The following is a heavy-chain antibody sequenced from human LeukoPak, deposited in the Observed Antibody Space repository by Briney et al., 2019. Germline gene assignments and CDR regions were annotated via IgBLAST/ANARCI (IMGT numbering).Heavy chain of an antibody. CDR2: INPNSGGT. Sequence: ASVKVSCKASGYTFTGYYMHWVRQAPGQGLEWMGWINPNSGGTNYAQKFQGRVTMTRDTSISTAYMELSRLRYDDTAVYYCARPVVPAALYNWFDPWGQGTLVTVSS. D-gene: IGHD2-2*01. J-gene: IGHJ5*02. CDR3: ARPVVPAALYNWFDP. V-gene: IGHV1-2*02. CDR1: GYTFTGYY.